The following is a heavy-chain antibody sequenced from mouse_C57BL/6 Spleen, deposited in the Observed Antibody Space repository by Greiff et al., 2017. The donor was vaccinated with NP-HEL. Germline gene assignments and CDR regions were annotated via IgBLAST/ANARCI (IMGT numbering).Heavy chain of an antibody. V-gene: IGHV1-52*01. CDR3: AKESYYYGTDWYFDV. J-gene: IGHJ1*03. Sequence: QVQLQQPGAELVRPGSSVKLSCKASGYTFTSYWMHWVKQRPIQGLEWIGNIDPSDSETHYNQKFKDKATLTVDKSSSTAYMQLSSLTSEDSAVYYCAKESYYYGTDWYFDVWGTGTTVTVSS. CDR2: IDPSDSET. D-gene: IGHD1-1*01. CDR1: GYTFTSYW.